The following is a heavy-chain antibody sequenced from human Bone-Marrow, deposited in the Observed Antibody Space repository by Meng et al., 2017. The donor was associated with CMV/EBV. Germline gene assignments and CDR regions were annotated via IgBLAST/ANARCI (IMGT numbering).Heavy chain of an antibody. J-gene: IGHJ4*02. Sequence: GESLKISCAASGFTFSGSAMHWVRQASGKGLEWVGRIRSKANSYATAYAASVKGRFTISRDDSKNTAYLQMNSLRAEDTAVYYCAKLRGYSFQDYFDYWCQGTLVTVSS. V-gene: IGHV3-73*01. CDR3: AKLRGYSFQDYFDY. CDR1: GFTFSGSA. D-gene: IGHD5-18*01. CDR2: IRSKANSYAT.